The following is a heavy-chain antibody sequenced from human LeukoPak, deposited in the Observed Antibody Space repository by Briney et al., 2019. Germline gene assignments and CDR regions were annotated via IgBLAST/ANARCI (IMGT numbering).Heavy chain of an antibody. D-gene: IGHD6-13*01. Sequence: SQTLSLTCTVSGGSISSGGSYWSWIRQHPGEGLEWIGYIYYSGSTYYNPSLKSRVTISVDTSKNQFSLKLSSVTAADTAVYYCARARNLGSIIWGQGTMVTVSS. CDR3: ARARNLGSII. J-gene: IGHJ3*02. CDR2: IYYSGST. V-gene: IGHV4-31*03. CDR1: GGSISSGGSY.